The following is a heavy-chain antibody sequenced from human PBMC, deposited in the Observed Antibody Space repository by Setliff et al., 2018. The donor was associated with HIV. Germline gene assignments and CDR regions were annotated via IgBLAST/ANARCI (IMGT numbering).Heavy chain of an antibody. CDR2: ISVHNDNS. CDR3: AGNREGYCIGDNCYSGNDY. J-gene: IGHJ4*02. CDR1: TRTFLNYG. Sequence: GAAVTVSCQDCTRTFLNYGISWVRQDPGQGREWMGWISVHNDNSNYAQRFRDRVTMTTDIPRSTAYRELRCLRSDDTAVYYCAGNREGYCIGDNCYSGNDYLAQGTLVTVSS. V-gene: IGHV1-18*01. D-gene: IGHD2-15*01.